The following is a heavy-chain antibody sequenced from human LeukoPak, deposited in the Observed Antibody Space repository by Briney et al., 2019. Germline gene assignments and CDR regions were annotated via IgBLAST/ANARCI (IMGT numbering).Heavy chain of an antibody. Sequence: EASVKVSCKASGYTFTGYYMHWVRQAPGQGLEWMGWINPNSGDTNYAQTFQGRVTMTRDTSISTAYMELSRLRSDDTAVYYCARAGRIAARPRNYFDYWGQGTLVTVSS. V-gene: IGHV1-2*02. CDR1: GYTFTGYY. CDR3: ARAGRIAARPRNYFDY. J-gene: IGHJ4*02. CDR2: INPNSGDT. D-gene: IGHD6-6*01.